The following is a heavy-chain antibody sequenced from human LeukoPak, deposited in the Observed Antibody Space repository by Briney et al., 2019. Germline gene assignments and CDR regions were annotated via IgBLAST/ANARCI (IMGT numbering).Heavy chain of an antibody. D-gene: IGHD1-26*01. CDR2: IYYSGST. V-gene: IGHV4-39*01. CDR1: GGSISSSSYY. J-gene: IGHJ6*03. CDR3: ARHVKNGWELFEYYYYMDV. Sequence: PSETLSLTCTVSGGSISSSSYYWGWIRQPPGKGLEWIGSIYYSGSTYYNPSLKSRVTISVDTSKNQFSLKLSSVTAADTAVYYCARHVKNGWELFEYYYYMDVWGKGTTVTVSS.